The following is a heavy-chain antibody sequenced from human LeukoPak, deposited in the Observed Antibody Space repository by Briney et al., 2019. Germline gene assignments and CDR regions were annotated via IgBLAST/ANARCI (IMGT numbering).Heavy chain of an antibody. J-gene: IGHJ5*02. V-gene: IGHV1-2*02. CDR2: INPNSGGT. CDR3: ARAKAIVGYCGSGNLFDP. CDR1: GYTFTGYY. D-gene: IGHD3-10*01. Sequence: WASVKVSCKASGYTFTGYYMHWVRQAPGQGLEWMGWINPNSGGTNYAQKFQGRVTMTRDTSISTAYMELSRLRSDDTAVYYCARAKAIVGYCGSGNLFDPWGQGTLVTVSS.